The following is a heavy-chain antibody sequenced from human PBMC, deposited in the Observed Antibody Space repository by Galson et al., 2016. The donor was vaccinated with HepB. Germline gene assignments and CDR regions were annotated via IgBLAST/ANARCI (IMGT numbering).Heavy chain of an antibody. D-gene: IGHD4-11*01. Sequence: SLRLSCAVSGFTVSSDYMTWVRQAPGKGLEWVSIIHSGGSTYHADSVKGRSTISRDNSKNAIYLQMNSLRAEDTAVYYCAREVNSNFYYYGIDVWCKGTTVIVSS. CDR3: AREVNSNFYYYGIDV. V-gene: IGHV3-53*01. CDR2: IHSGGST. J-gene: IGHJ6*04. CDR1: GFTVSSDY.